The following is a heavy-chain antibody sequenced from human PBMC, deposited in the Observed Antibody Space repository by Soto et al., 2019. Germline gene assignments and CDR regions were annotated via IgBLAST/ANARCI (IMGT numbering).Heavy chain of an antibody. CDR1: GYTFTSNY. CDR3: ARATILDIVVVPAAMSGYDY. CDR2: INPSGGST. Sequence: APVKVSCKASGYTFTSNYMHWVRQAPGQGLEWMGIINPSGGSTSYAQKFQGRVTMTRDTSTSTVYMELSSLRSEDTAVYYCARATILDIVVVPAAMSGYDYWGQGTLVTVSS. J-gene: IGHJ4*02. V-gene: IGHV1-46*03. D-gene: IGHD2-2*03.